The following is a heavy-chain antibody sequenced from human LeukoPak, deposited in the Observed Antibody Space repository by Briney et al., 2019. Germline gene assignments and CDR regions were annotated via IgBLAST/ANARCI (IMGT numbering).Heavy chain of an antibody. V-gene: IGHV1-46*01. D-gene: IGHD3-22*01. CDR1: GYTFTSYY. CDR3: ARVSPFYDSSGFTPPLDY. CDR2: INPSGGST. J-gene: IGHJ4*02. Sequence: ASVKVSCKASGYTFTSYYMHWVRQAPGQGLEWMGIINPSGGSTSYAQKFQGRVTMTTDTSTSTAYMELRSLGSDDTAVYYCARVSPFYDSSGFTPPLDYWGQGTLVTVSS.